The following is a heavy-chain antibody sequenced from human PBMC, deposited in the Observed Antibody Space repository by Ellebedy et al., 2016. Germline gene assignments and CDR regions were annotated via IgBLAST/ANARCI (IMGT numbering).Heavy chain of an antibody. D-gene: IGHD2-15*01. J-gene: IGHJ5*02. Sequence: QKFQGRITISADRSTNTAYMELSSLSSQDTAVYYCAREGGGSPNCFDPWGQGTLVTVSS. CDR3: AREGGGSPNCFDP. V-gene: IGHV1-69*04.